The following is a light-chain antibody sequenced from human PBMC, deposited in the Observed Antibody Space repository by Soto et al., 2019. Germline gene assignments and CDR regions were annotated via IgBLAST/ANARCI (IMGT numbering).Light chain of an antibody. Sequence: DIQMTQSPSSVSAFVGDRVTITCRASQGINTWLARYQQKPGKAPKLLMYSASILHTGVSSRFTGGGSGTEFTLIINSLQPEDFATYYCQQSDTLPITFGGGTKVEI. J-gene: IGKJ4*01. CDR1: QGINTW. CDR2: SAS. V-gene: IGKV1-12*01. CDR3: QQSDTLPIT.